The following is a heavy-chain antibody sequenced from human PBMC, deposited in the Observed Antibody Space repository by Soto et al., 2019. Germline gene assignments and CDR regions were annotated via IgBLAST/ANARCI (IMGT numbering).Heavy chain of an antibody. D-gene: IGHD6-13*01. CDR1: GDSVNTGSYY. CDR2: AYYSGST. CDR3: ARDVKAAAGTRDNYWFDP. J-gene: IGHJ5*02. V-gene: IGHV4-61*01. Sequence: SETLSLTCTVSGDSVNTGSYYWSWIRQPPGKGLEWIGYAYYSGSTNYNPSLKSRVTISVDTSKNQFSLKLTSVTAADTAVYYCARDVKAAAGTRDNYWFDPWGQGTLVTVSS.